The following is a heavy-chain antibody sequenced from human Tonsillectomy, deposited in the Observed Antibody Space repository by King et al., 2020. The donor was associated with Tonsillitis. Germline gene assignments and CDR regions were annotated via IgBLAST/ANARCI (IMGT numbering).Heavy chain of an antibody. CDR3: AKGGSGWYGGLDY. V-gene: IGHV3-23*04. Sequence: VQLVESGGGLVQPGGSLRLSCAASGFTFSSFAMNWVRQAPGKGLEWVSTISGSGGSTYYADSVKGRFTASRDKSKHTLYLQMDSLRAEDTAVYYCAKGGSGWYGGLDYWGQGTLVTVSS. CDR2: ISGSGGST. D-gene: IGHD6-19*01. J-gene: IGHJ4*02. CDR1: GFTFSSFA.